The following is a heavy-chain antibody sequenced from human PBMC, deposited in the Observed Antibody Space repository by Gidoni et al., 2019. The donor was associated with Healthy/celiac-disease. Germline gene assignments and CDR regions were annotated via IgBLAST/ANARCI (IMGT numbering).Heavy chain of an antibody. J-gene: IGHJ4*02. D-gene: IGHD3-3*01. Sequence: QVQLVESGGGVVQPGRSLRLSCAASGFPFSSYAMHWVRQAPDKGLEWVAVISYDGSNKYYADSVKGRFTISRDNSKNTLYLQMNSLRAEDTAVYYCARDPLRFLEWYYFDYWGQGTLVTVSS. CDR1: GFPFSSYA. CDR2: ISYDGSNK. V-gene: IGHV3-30-3*01. CDR3: ARDPLRFLEWYYFDY.